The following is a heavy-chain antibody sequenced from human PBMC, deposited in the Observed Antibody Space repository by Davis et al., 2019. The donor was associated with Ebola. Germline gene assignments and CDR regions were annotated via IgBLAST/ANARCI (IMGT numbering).Heavy chain of an antibody. D-gene: IGHD1/OR15-1a*01. CDR1: GFTFSSYS. J-gene: IGHJ3*02. CDR3: ARDCGHNNRGNLDAFDI. V-gene: IGHV3-21*01. CDR2: ISSSSSYI. Sequence: PGGSLRLSCAASGFTFSSYSMNWVRQAPGKGLEWVSSISSSSSYIYYADSVKGRFTISRDNAKNSLYLQMNSLRAEDTAVYYCARDCGHNNRGNLDAFDIWGQGTMVTVSS.